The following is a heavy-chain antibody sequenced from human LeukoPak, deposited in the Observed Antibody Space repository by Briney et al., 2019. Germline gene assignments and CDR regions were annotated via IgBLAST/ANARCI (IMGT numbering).Heavy chain of an antibody. J-gene: IGHJ5*02. V-gene: IGHV3-7*01. CDR3: ARAQGGGDYVFSGWFDP. D-gene: IGHD4-17*01. CDR1: GFTFRSYW. CDR2: IKQDGSEK. Sequence: GGSLRLSCAASGFTFRSYWMSWVRQAPGKGLEWVANIKQDGSEKYYVDSVKGRFTISRDNAKNSLYLQMNSLRAEDTAVYYCARAQGGGDYVFSGWFDPWGQGTLVTVSS.